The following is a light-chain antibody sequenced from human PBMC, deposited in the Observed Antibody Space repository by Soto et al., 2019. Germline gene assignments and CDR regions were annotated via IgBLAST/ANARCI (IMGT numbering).Light chain of an antibody. J-gene: IGKJ4*01. CDR3: QQYHDWVT. CDR2: GAS. CDR1: QSVSSNF. Sequence: ETVLTQSPGTLSLSPGERATLSCRADQSVSSNFLAWYQQKPGQAPRLLIYGASSRATGIPARFRGSGSGTEFTLTISYLRPEDFAVYFCQQYHDWVTFGGGTKVDLK. V-gene: IGKV3-20*01.